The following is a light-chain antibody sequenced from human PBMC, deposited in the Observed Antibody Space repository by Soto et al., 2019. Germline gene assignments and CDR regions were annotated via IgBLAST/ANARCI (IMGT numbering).Light chain of an antibody. Sequence: DIQMTQSPSSLSASVGDRFFITCRASQNIRDSLNWYQQKPGKAPDLLIHTASSLQSGVPSRFSGSGAGTDFTLTISGLQREDFATYYCQQSYGTPPTFGQGTKVDI. CDR2: TAS. V-gene: IGKV1-39*01. J-gene: IGKJ1*01. CDR3: QQSYGTPPT. CDR1: QNIRDS.